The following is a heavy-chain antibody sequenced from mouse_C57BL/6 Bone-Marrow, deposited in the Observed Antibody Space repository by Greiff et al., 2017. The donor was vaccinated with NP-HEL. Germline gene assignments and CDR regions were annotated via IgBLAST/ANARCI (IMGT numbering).Heavy chain of an antibody. Sequence: VQLKQSGPVLVKPGASVKMSCKASGYTFTDYYMNWVKQSHGKSLEWIGVINPYNGGTSYNQKFKGKATLTVDKSSSTAYMELNSLTSEDSAVYYCARPVVDAMDYWGQGTSVTVSS. CDR3: ARPVVDAMDY. J-gene: IGHJ4*01. V-gene: IGHV1-19*01. CDR2: INPYNGGT. CDR1: GYTFTDYY. D-gene: IGHD1-1*01.